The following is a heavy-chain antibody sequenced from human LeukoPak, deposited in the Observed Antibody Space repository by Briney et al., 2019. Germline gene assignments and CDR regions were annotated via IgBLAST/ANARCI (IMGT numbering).Heavy chain of an antibody. CDR1: AGFVSNSNYY. J-gene: IGHJ3*02. CDR3: ARRSGYYYARDAFDI. CDR2: IYYSGST. Sequence: SETLSLTCTVSAGFVSNSNYYWGWIRRPPGKGLEWIGSIYYSGSTYYHPSLESRVTISVDTSQNQFSLKLSSVTAADTAVYDCARRSGYYYARDAFDIWGQGTLVTVSS. D-gene: IGHD3-22*01. V-gene: IGHV4-39*01.